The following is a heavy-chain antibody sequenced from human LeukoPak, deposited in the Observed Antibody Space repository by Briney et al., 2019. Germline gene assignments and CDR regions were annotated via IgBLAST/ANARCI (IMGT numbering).Heavy chain of an antibody. J-gene: IGHJ4*02. CDR1: GFTFSYYA. CDR2: ISYDESSK. Sequence: EGSLRLSCAASGFTFSYYAMHWVRQAPGKGLEWVAVISYDESSKYYADSVKGRFTISRDNPKNTLYLQLNSLRAEDTAVYHCARGGRDGYSSADFWGQGTLVTVSS. D-gene: IGHD5-24*01. CDR3: ARGGRDGYSSADF. V-gene: IGHV3-30-3*01.